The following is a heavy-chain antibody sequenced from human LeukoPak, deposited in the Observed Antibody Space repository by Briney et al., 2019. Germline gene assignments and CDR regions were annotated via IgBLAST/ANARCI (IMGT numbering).Heavy chain of an antibody. CDR3: GNDIHDRGYADY. CDR1: GCTFDVYA. V-gene: IGHV3-43*02. J-gene: IGHJ4*02. CDR2: ISGDGVNT. D-gene: IGHD3-22*01. Sequence: QPGGSLRLSCAASGCTFDVYAMHWVRQAPGKGLEWVSLISGDGVNTYYAGSVKGRFTISRDNSKNSLYLQMNSLRSRDTALYYCGNDIHDRGYADYWGQGTLVTVSS.